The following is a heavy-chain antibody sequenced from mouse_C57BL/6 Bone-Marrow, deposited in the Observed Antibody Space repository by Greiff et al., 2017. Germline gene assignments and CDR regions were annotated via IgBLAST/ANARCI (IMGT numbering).Heavy chain of an antibody. J-gene: IGHJ2*01. CDR2: INPSSGYT. CDR3: ARARTGGV. D-gene: IGHD4-1*01. Sequence: QVQLQQSGAELARPGASVKMSCKASGYTFTSYTMHWVKQRPGQGLEWIGYINPSSGYTKYNQKFKDKAALTADKASSPAYMQLSSLTAEDSAVYYWARARTGGVWGKGTTLTVSS. CDR1: GYTFTSYT. V-gene: IGHV1-4*01.